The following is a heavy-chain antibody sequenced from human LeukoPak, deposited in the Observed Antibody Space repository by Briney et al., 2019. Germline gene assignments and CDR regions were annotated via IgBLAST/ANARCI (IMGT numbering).Heavy chain of an antibody. J-gene: IGHJ4*02. CDR3: TRDRGAYNLYDY. V-gene: IGHV3-49*02. CDR2: IRSKAYGETA. Sequence: WIRQPPGKGLEWVGFIRSKAYGETADYAASVKGRFTISRDDSKAIAYLQMNSLKTEDTAVYHCTRDRGAYNLYDYWGQGTLVTVSS. D-gene: IGHD1-1*01.